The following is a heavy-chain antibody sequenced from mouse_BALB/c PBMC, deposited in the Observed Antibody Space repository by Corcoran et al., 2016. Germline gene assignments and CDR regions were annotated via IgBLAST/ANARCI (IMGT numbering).Heavy chain of an antibody. D-gene: IGHD6-1*01. V-gene: IGHV9-3-1*01. CDR1: GYTFTNYG. Sequence: QIQLVQAGPELKKPGETVKISCKASGYTFTNYGMNWVKQAPGKGLKGMGWINTYTGEPTYADDFKGRFAFSLETSASTAYLQINNLKNEDTATYFCAREPYAMDYLGQGTSVTVSS. J-gene: IGHJ4*01. CDR2: INTYTGEP. CDR3: AREPYAMDY.